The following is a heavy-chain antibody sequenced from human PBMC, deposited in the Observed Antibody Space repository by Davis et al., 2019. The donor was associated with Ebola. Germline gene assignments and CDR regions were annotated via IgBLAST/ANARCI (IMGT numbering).Heavy chain of an antibody. CDR2: IYYSGST. CDR3: ARTSIAAAGTPYYYYYYGMDV. V-gene: IGHV4-39*07. Sequence: MPSETLSLTCTVSGGSMSSSSYFWGWIRQPPGKGLEWIGSIYYSGSTYYNPSLKSRVTISVDTSKNQFSLKLSSVTAADTAVYYCARTSIAAAGTPYYYYYYGMDVWGKGTTVTVSS. J-gene: IGHJ6*04. CDR1: GGSMSSSSYF. D-gene: IGHD6-13*01.